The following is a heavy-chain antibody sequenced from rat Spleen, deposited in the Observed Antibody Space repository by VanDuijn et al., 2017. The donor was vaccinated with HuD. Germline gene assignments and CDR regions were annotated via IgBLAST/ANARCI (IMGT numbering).Heavy chain of an antibody. CDR1: GFTFSDYA. D-gene: IGHD4-3*01. CDR3: ARHGWGYGVMDA. V-gene: IGHV5-7*01. Sequence: EVQLVESGGGLVQPGRSLKLSCVASGFTFSDYAMAWVRQAPKKGLEWVATIIYDGSSTYYRDSVKGRFTISRDNAKSTLYLQMDSLRSEDTATYYCARHGWGYGVMDAWGQGASVTVSS. CDR2: IIYDGSST. J-gene: IGHJ4*01.